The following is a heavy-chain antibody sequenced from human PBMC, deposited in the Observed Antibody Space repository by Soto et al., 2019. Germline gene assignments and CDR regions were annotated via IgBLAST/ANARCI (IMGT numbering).Heavy chain of an antibody. D-gene: IGHD3-22*01. CDR1: GYIFTTYG. J-gene: IGHJ4*02. CDR3: ARDLGVVVIDY. Sequence: QVQLVQSGAEVKKPGASVKVSCKASGYIFTTYGIHWVRQAPGQRLEWMGWINAGNGDTKYSQKFQGRVTITRDKSASTVYMDLSSLRSEDTAVYYCARDLGVVVIDYWGQLTLVTVSS. CDR2: INAGNGDT. V-gene: IGHV1-3*01.